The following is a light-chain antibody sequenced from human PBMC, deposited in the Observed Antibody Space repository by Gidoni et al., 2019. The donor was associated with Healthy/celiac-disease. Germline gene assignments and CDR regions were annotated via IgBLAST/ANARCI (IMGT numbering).Light chain of an antibody. Sequence: EIVMKQSPATLSVSPGERATLSCRASQSVSSNLAWYQQKPGQAPRLLIYGASTRDTGIPARFSGSGSGTEFTLTISSLQSEDFAVYYCQQYNNWPPTWTFGQGTKVEIK. CDR2: GAS. V-gene: IGKV3-15*01. J-gene: IGKJ1*01. CDR1: QSVSSN. CDR3: QQYNNWPPTWT.